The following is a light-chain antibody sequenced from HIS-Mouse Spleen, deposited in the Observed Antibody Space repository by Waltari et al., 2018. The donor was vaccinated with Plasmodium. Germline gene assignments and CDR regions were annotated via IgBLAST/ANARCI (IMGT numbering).Light chain of an antibody. CDR1: QSVRSY. CDR3: QQRSNWPRT. J-gene: IGKJ5*01. Sequence: EIVLTQSPATLSLSPGERATLSCRASQSVRSYLAWYQQKPGHAPRLLIYDASNRATGIPARFSGSGSGTDFTLTISSLEPEDFAVYCCQQRSNWPRTFGQGTRLEIK. V-gene: IGKV3-11*01. CDR2: DAS.